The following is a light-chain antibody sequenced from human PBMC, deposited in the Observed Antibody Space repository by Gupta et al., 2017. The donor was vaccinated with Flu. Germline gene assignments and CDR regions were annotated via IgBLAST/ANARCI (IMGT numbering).Light chain of an antibody. CDR1: NMGTNS. Sequence: GQTASISCGGNNMGTNSVQWYQQNPGPAPVLLVSDDSDRPSGIPARFSGSNSGTTATLTISRVEVGDEADYYCTVWDDSRIRWGFGGGTKLTVL. V-gene: IGLV3-21*02. CDR3: TVWDDSRIRWG. J-gene: IGLJ3*02. CDR2: DDS.